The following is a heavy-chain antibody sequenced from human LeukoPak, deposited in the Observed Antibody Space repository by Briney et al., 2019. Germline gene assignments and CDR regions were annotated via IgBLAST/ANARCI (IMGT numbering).Heavy chain of an antibody. V-gene: IGHV1-2*06. J-gene: IGHJ4*02. Sequence: ASVKVSCKASGYTFTGYYMHWVRLAPGQGREWMGRINPNSGGTNYAQKFQGRVTMTRDTSISTAYMELSRLRSDDTAVYYCARDLDRGYSGDYWGQGTLVTVSS. CDR1: GYTFTGYY. CDR2: INPNSGGT. D-gene: IGHD5-12*01. CDR3: ARDLDRGYSGDY.